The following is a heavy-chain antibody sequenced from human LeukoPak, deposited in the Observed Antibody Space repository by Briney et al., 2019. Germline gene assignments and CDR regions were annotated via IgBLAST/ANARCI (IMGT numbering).Heavy chain of an antibody. CDR2: INPNSGGT. V-gene: IGHV1-2*02. J-gene: IGHJ6*03. CDR3: ARELYCSSTSCYKATYYYYYMDV. D-gene: IGHD2-2*01. CDR1: GYTFTGYY. Sequence: ASVKVSCKASGYTFTGYYMHWVRQAPGQGLEWMGWINPNSGGTNYAQKFQGRVTMTRDTSISTAYMELSRLRSDDTAVYYCARELYCSSTSCYKATYYYYYMDVWGKGTTVTISS.